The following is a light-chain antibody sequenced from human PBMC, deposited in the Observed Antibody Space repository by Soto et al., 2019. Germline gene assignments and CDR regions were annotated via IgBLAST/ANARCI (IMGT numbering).Light chain of an antibody. CDR3: QQYNNWPGWA. CDR2: GAS. Sequence: EIVMTQSPATLSVSPGERVTLSCRASQSVSSNLAWYQQKPGQPPRLLVYGASTRATGIPARFSGSGSETEFTLTISSLQSEDFAVYYCQQYNNWPGWAFGQGTKVE. CDR1: QSVSSN. V-gene: IGKV3-15*01. J-gene: IGKJ1*01.